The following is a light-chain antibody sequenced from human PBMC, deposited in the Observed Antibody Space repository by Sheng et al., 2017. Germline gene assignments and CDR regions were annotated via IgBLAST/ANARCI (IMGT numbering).Light chain of an antibody. CDR1: QSVSSN. Sequence: EIVMTQSPVTLSVSPGERATLSCRASQSVSSNLAWYQQKPGQAPRLLIYGASTRATGIPNRFSGSGSETEFTLTISSLQSEDFAVYYCQQYGSSRTFGQGTKVEIK. V-gene: IGKV3-15*01. J-gene: IGKJ1*01. CDR2: GAS. CDR3: QQYGSSRT.